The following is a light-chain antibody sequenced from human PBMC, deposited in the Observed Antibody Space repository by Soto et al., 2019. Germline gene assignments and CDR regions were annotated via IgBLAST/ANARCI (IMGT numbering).Light chain of an antibody. J-gene: IGKJ4*01. V-gene: IGKV3D-15*01. CDR1: QSVNIY. CDR3: QQYDDWLRLT. Sequence: EIVMTQSPATLSVSPGERATLSCRASQSVNIYLAWYQQKPGQAPRLLIFGASYRATGIPARFSGSGSGTEFNLTISSVQSEDFAVYFCQQYDDWLRLTFGGGTKVESK. CDR2: GAS.